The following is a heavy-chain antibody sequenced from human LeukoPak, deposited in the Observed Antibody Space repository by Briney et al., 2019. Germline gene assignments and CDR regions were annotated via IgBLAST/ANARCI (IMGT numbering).Heavy chain of an antibody. D-gene: IGHD1-1*01. V-gene: IGHV3-23*01. Sequence: GGSLRLSCSASGFTFTTNAMTWVRQAPGKGLEWVSTIRGNGDRTHYADSVTGRFTISRDNSKNTLYLQMNSLRGEDSAIYYCAKGQELDDGVFDSWGQGTLVTVSS. CDR1: GFTFTTNA. CDR3: AKGQELDDGVFDS. J-gene: IGHJ4*02. CDR2: IRGNGDRT.